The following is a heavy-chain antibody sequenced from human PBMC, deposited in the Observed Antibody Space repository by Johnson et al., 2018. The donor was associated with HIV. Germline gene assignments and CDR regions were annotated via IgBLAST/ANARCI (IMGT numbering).Heavy chain of an antibody. CDR2: IYSGGST. J-gene: IGHJ3*02. CDR1: GFTFSSYA. V-gene: IGHV3-66*01. D-gene: IGHD2-21*01. Sequence: VESGGGLVQPGGSLRLSCAASGFTFSSYAMSWVRQAPGKGLEWVSVIYSGGSTYYADSVKGRFTISRDNSKNTLDLQMNSLRTEDTAVYYCARVTRDCGGDCYLDAFDIWGQGTMVTVSS. CDR3: ARVTRDCGGDCYLDAFDI.